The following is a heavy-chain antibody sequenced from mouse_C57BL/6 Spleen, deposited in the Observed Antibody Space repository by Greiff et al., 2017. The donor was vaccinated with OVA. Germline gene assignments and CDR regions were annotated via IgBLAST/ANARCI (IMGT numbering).Heavy chain of an antibody. D-gene: IGHD2-3*01. CDR2: ISPNNGGT. J-gene: IGHJ2*01. V-gene: IGHV1-26*01. CDR1: GYTFTDYY. CDR3: ARGGWFYFDY. Sequence: VQLQQSGPELVKPGASVKISCKASGYTFTDYYMNWVKQSHGKSLEWIGYISPNNGGTSYTQKLKGKATLTVDKSSRTAYMERRSLTSEDSAVYYCARGGWFYFDYWGQGTTLTVSS.